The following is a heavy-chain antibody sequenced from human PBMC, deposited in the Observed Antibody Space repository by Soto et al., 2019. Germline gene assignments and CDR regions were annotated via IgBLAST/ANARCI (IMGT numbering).Heavy chain of an antibody. J-gene: IGHJ4*02. V-gene: IGHV3-48*02. CDR2: IESDSSGM. D-gene: IGHD7-27*01. Sequence: EVQLVESGGGLVQPGGSLRLSCAASGFTFSGYNMNWIRQAPGKGVEWVSCIESDSSGMWYADSVKGRFTMSRDNAKNSLHLQMNSLRDEDTAVYFCARDSTWASDYWGQGTLVAVSS. CDR3: ARDSTWASDY. CDR1: GFTFSGYN.